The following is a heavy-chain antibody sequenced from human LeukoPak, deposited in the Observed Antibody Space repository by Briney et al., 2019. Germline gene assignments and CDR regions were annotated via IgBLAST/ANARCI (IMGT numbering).Heavy chain of an antibody. CDR2: ISYDGSNK. V-gene: IGHV3-30*04. J-gene: IGHJ3*02. CDR1: GFTFSGSA. D-gene: IGHD3-3*01. CDR3: ATRGITIFGVVINAFDI. Sequence: GGSLKLSCAASGFTFSGSAMHWVRQAPGKGLEWVAVISYDGSNKYYADSVKGRFTISRDNSKNTLYLQMNSLRSEDTAVYYCATRGITIFGVVINAFDIWGQGTMVTVSS.